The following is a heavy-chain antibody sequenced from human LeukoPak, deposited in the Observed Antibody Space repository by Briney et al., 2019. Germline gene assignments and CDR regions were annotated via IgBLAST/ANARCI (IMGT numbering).Heavy chain of an antibody. CDR2: IYYSGTT. CDR3: ASSGYTSSWYLDWFDP. D-gene: IGHD6-13*01. Sequence: SETLSLTCTVSGGSISSYYWGWIRQPPGKGLEWIGYIYYSGTTNYNPSLNSRVTISVDTSKNQFSLKLSSVTAADTAVYYCASSGYTSSWYLDWFDPWGQGTLVTVSS. V-gene: IGHV4-59*08. J-gene: IGHJ5*02. CDR1: GGSISSYY.